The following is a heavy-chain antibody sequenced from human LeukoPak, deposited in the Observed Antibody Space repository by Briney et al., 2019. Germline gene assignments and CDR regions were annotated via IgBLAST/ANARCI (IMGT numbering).Heavy chain of an antibody. Sequence: ASVKVPCKASGGTFSSYAISWVRQAPGQGLEWMGIINPSGGSTSYAQKFQGRVTMTRDTSTSTVYMELSSLRSEDTAVYYCARDPFIVVVPAANYFDYWGQGTLVTVSS. CDR1: GGTFSSYA. V-gene: IGHV1-46*01. D-gene: IGHD2-2*01. CDR3: ARDPFIVVVPAANYFDY. J-gene: IGHJ4*02. CDR2: INPSGGST.